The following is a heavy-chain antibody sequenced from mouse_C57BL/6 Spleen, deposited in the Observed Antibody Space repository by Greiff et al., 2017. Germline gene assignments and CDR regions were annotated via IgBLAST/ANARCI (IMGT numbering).Heavy chain of an antibody. D-gene: IGHD1-3*01. V-gene: IGHV1-62-2*01. CDR2: FYPGSGSI. CDR1: GYTFTEYT. J-gene: IGHJ2*01. Sequence: VMLVESGAELVKPGASVKLSCKASGYTFTEYTIHWVKQRSGQGLEWIGWFYPGSGSIKYNEKFKDKATLTADKSSSTVYMELSRLTSEDSAVYFCARHEEESNYVDYWGQGTTLTVAS. CDR3: ARHEEESNYVDY.